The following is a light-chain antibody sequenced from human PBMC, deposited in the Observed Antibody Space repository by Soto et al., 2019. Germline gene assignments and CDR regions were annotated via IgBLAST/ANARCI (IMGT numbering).Light chain of an antibody. V-gene: IGKV1-5*03. J-gene: IGKJ1*01. Sequence: DIQMTQSPSTLSASVGDRVTITCRASQSISTWLAWYQQKPGKAPQLLIYKASVLESGVPSRFNGSGSGTEVTLTISSLQPDDFATYYCQQYNSYGTFGQGTKVEIK. CDR1: QSISTW. CDR2: KAS. CDR3: QQYNSYGT.